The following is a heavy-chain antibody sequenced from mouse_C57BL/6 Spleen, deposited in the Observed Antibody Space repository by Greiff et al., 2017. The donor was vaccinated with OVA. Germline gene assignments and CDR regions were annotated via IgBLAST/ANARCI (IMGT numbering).Heavy chain of an antibody. Sequence: QVQLKQPGAELVKPGASVKMSCKASGYTFTSYWITWVKQRPGQGLEWIGDIYPGSGSTNYNEKFKSKATLTVDTSSSTAYMQLSSLTSEDSAVYYCARGYYYGSTHWYFDVWGTGTTVTVSS. CDR2: IYPGSGST. V-gene: IGHV1-55*01. CDR3: ARGYYYGSTHWYFDV. J-gene: IGHJ1*03. D-gene: IGHD1-1*01. CDR1: GYTFTSYW.